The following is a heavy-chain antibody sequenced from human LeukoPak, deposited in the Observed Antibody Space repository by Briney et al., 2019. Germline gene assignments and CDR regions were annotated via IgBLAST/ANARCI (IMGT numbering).Heavy chain of an antibody. Sequence: GGSLRLTFAASGFTFRCYPMSWVRQAPGKGLAWVGGISCSGGCPYLAESVKGRFIISRDNSKNMLHLQMNSLRADDTAVYYCARGSSGSYYNSRFDFWGQGTLVSVSS. CDR3: ARGSSGSYYNSRFDF. CDR2: ISCSGGCP. D-gene: IGHD3-10*01. J-gene: IGHJ4*02. CDR1: GFTFRCYP. V-gene: IGHV3-23*01.